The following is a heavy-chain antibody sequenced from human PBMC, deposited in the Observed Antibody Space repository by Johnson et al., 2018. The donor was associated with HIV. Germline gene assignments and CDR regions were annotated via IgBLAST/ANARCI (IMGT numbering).Heavy chain of an antibody. J-gene: IGHJ3*02. D-gene: IGHD1-26*01. CDR3: ARDHGIVYADAFDI. CDR2: ISYDGSIK. Sequence: QVQLVESGGGVVQPGKSLRLSCAASGFTFSSSAMHWVRQAPGQGLQWVALISYDGSIKYFADSVKGRFTISRDNSKNTLYLQMNSLRAEDTAVYYCARDHGIVYADAFDIWGQGTMVTVSS. CDR1: GFTFSSSA. V-gene: IGHV3-30-3*01.